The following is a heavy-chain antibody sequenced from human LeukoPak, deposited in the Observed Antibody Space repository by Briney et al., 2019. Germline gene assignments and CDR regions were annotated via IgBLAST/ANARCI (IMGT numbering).Heavy chain of an antibody. Sequence: SETLSLTCAVSGGSISSGGYSWSWIRQTPEKGLEWIGYIYYSGSTYYNPSLKSRVTISLDTSKNHLSLKLSSVTAADTAVYYCARESSGYYYDNWLDPWGQGTLVTVSS. V-gene: IGHV4-30-4*07. CDR2: IYYSGST. D-gene: IGHD3-22*01. CDR1: GGSISSGGYS. CDR3: ARESSGYYYDNWLDP. J-gene: IGHJ5*02.